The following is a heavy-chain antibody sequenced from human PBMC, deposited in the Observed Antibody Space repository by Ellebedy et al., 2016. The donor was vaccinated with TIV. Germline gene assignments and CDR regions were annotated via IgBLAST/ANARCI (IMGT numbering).Heavy chain of an antibody. J-gene: IGHJ3*02. Sequence: GESLKISCVASGFTFTDYTMNWVRQAPGKGVEWFSSISGSSYYRYYAESLKGRFTISRDNAKNSLYLQMNSLRAEDTAVYYCAKFYSSVWTDAFDIWGQGTMVTVSS. CDR2: ISGSSYYR. V-gene: IGHV3-21*01. CDR1: GFTFTDYT. D-gene: IGHD6-19*01. CDR3: AKFYSSVWTDAFDI.